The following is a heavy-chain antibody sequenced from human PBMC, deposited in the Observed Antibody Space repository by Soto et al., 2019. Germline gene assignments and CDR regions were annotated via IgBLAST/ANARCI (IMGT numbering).Heavy chain of an antibody. J-gene: IGHJ4*02. CDR3: ARAIRYSYGIDY. CDR2: IYYSGST. D-gene: IGHD5-18*01. CDR1: GGSISSGSYY. Sequence: PSETLSLTCTVSGGSISSGSYYWSWIRQPPGKGLEWIGYIYYSGSTNYNPSLKSRVTISVDTSKNQFSLKLSSVTAADTAVYYCARAIRYSYGIDYWGQGTLVTVSS. V-gene: IGHV4-61*01.